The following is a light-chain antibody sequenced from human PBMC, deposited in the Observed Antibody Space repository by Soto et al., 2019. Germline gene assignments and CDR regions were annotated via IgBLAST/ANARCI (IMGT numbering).Light chain of an antibody. CDR1: RSISSY. V-gene: IGKV3-11*01. J-gene: IGKJ5*01. CDR3: QQRTNRPPIT. CDR2: DAS. Sequence: LLTQSPATLSLSPGDSATLSCRASRSISSYLAWYQQKPGQAPSLLVYDASNRPTDIPARFSGSGSGTDFTLTISGLEPEDFAVYYCQQRTNRPPITFGQGTRLEIK.